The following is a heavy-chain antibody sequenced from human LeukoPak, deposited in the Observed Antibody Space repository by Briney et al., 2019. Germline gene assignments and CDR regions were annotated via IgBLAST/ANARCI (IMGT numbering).Heavy chain of an antibody. Sequence: GGSLRLSCAASGFTFGSYAMNWVRQAPGRGLEWVSAISGGGGNTYYADSVKGRSTISRDNSKNTLYLQMNSLRAEDTAVYYCAKDLIAVAGPEYFQHWGQGTLVTVSS. CDR1: GFTFGSYA. D-gene: IGHD6-19*01. CDR3: AKDLIAVAGPEYFQH. V-gene: IGHV3-23*01. J-gene: IGHJ1*01. CDR2: ISGGGGNT.